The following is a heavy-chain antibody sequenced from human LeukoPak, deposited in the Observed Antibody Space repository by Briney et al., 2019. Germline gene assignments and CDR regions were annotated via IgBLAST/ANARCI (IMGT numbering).Heavy chain of an antibody. V-gene: IGHV3-20*04. Sequence: GGSLRLSXAASGFIFDDNGMSWVRQGPGKGLEWVSGINWNGETTGYVDSVKGRFTISRDNAKNSLYLQMNSLRAEDTALYYCATHSYYYGSGSYPHYLDYWGQGTLVTASS. CDR1: GFIFDDNG. D-gene: IGHD3-10*01. CDR3: ATHSYYYGSGSYPHYLDY. CDR2: INWNGETT. J-gene: IGHJ4*02.